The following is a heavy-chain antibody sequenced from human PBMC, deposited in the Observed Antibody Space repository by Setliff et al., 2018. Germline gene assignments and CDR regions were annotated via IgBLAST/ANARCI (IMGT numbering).Heavy chain of an antibody. CDR2: ISDDGTND. Sequence: PGGSLRLSCAASGFSVSTFSMHWVRQTPVKGLEWVATISDDGTNDFYADSVKGRFTVFRDSSKNTLYLQMSSLRSEDTAMYYCARIGPSNWGIRGYNWLDPWGQGTLVTVSS. V-gene: IGHV3-30*03. J-gene: IGHJ5*02. CDR1: GFSVSTFS. D-gene: IGHD6-13*01. CDR3: ARIGPSNWGIRGYNWLDP.